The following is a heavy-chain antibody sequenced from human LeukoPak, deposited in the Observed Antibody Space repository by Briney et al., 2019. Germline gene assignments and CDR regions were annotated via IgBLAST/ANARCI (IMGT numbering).Heavy chain of an antibody. CDR3: ASGVYSSSWYYYYYGMDV. J-gene: IGHJ6*02. CDR1: GFTFSSYA. D-gene: IGHD6-13*01. V-gene: IGHV3-30-3*01. Sequence: GGSLRLSCAASGFTFSSYAMHWVRQAPGEGLEWVAVISYDGSNKYYADSVKGRFTISRDNSKNTLYLQMNSLRAEDTAVYYCASGVYSSSWYYYYYGMDVWGQGTTVTVSS. CDR2: ISYDGSNK.